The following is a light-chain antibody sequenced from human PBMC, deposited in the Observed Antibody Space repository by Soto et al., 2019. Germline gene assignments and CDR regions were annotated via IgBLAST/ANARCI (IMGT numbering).Light chain of an antibody. Sequence: EIVLTQSPATLSLSPGERATLSCRASQNVSSYLAWYQQKPGQAPRLLIYDASNRATGIPARFSGSWSGTGFTLTISSLEPEDFAVYYCQQRSNWPPMYTFGQGTKLEMK. CDR3: QQRSNWPPMYT. J-gene: IGKJ2*01. CDR1: QNVSSY. CDR2: DAS. V-gene: IGKV3-11*01.